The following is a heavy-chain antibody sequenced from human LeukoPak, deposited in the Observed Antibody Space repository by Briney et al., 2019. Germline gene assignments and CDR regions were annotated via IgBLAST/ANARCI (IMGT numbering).Heavy chain of an antibody. CDR1: GFTFSSYA. CDR2: ISGSGGST. J-gene: IGHJ2*01. D-gene: IGHD1-7*01. CDR3: AKASHNWNYFRGAWYFDL. Sequence: GGSLRLSCAASGFTFSSYAMSWVRQAPGKGLEWVSAISGSGGSTYYADSVKGRFTISRDNSKNTLYLQMNSLRAEDTAVYYCAKASHNWNYFRGAWYFDLWGRGTPVTVSS. V-gene: IGHV3-23*01.